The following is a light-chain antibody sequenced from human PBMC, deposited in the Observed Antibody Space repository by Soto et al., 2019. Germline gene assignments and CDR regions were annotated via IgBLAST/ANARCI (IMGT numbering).Light chain of an antibody. CDR1: PSVSSY. Sequence: EIVLTQSQATLSLSPGERATLSSRASPSVSSYLAWYQQKPCQAPRLLVYVASTRATCIPARFSGSGSGTDFTLSISSLEPEDFAVYFCQQRSDWPLTFGGGTKVEIK. CDR3: QQRSDWPLT. CDR2: VAS. V-gene: IGKV3-11*01. J-gene: IGKJ4*01.